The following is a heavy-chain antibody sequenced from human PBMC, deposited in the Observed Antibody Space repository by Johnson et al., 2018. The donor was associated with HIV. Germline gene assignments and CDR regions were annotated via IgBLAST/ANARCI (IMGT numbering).Heavy chain of an antibody. D-gene: IGHD1-26*01. Sequence: VQLVESGGGVVQPGRSLRLSCAASGFTFSSYGMHWVRQAPGKGLEWVAVISYDGSNKYYADSVKGRFTISRDNSKNTLYLQVNSLRAEDTAVYYCARDDRIVGASMGAFDIWGQGTMVTVSS. CDR2: ISYDGSNK. V-gene: IGHV3-30*03. J-gene: IGHJ3*02. CDR3: ARDDRIVGASMGAFDI. CDR1: GFTFSSYG.